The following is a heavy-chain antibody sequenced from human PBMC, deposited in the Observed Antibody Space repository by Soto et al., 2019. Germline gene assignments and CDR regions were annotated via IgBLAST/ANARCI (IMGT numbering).Heavy chain of an antibody. CDR2: INHSGST. V-gene: IGHV4-4*03. CDR1: SASIASSNG. CDR3: ARWEYCSSTSCYGYFDY. Sequence: QVRLKESGPGLVKPPGTRSPTSAVSSASIASSNGWGGFGQPPGKGLEWIGEINHSGSTNYTPSLKSRVTISVDKSKNQFSLKLSSVTAADTAVYYCARWEYCSSTSCYGYFDYWGQGTLVTVSS. D-gene: IGHD2-2*01. J-gene: IGHJ4*02.